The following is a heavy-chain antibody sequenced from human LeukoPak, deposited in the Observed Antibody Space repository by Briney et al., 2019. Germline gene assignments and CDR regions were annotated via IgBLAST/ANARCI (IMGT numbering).Heavy chain of an antibody. CDR3: ARASMATIDY. D-gene: IGHD5-24*01. CDR1: GGTFSSYA. V-gene: IGHV1-46*01. Sequence: ASVKVSCKASGGTFSSYAISWVRQAPGQGLGWMGIINPSGGSTSYAQKFQGRVTMTRDMSTSTVYMELSSLRSEDTAVYYCARASMATIDYWGQGTLVTVSS. CDR2: INPSGGST. J-gene: IGHJ4*02.